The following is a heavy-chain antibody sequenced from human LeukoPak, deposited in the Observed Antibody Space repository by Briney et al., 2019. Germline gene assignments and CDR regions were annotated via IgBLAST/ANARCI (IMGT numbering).Heavy chain of an antibody. J-gene: IGHJ4*02. Sequence: GGSLRLSCAASGFTFSSYSMNWVRQAPGKGLEWISYISTSSNTIYYAGSVKGRFTISRDNAKNSLYLQMNSPRAEDTAIYYCAKDHSWYSGSGPSYDYWGQGTLVTVSS. CDR3: AKDHSWYSGSGPSYDY. V-gene: IGHV3-48*01. D-gene: IGHD3-10*01. CDR2: ISTSSNTI. CDR1: GFTFSSYS.